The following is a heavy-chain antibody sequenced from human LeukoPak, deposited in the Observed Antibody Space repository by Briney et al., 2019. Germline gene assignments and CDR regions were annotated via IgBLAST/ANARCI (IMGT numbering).Heavy chain of an antibody. CDR3: ARGRYGDYFDC. CDR2: TEHSGRT. Sequence: SETLSLTCIVSGGSITSDYWSWIRQPPGKGLEWIGYTEHSGRTEYNPSLMSRITISVDTSKIQFSLMLSPVTAADTAVYYCARGRYGDYFDCWGQGTLVTVSS. CDR1: GGSITSDY. V-gene: IGHV4-59*01. D-gene: IGHD4-17*01. J-gene: IGHJ4*02.